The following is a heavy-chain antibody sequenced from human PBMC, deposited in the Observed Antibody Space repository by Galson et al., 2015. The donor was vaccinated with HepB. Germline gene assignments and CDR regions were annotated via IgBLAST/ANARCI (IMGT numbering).Heavy chain of an antibody. V-gene: IGHV3-33*01. CDR3: ARARGSYAFDM. J-gene: IGHJ3*02. CDR1: GFTFSSYG. Sequence: SLRLSCAASGFTFSSYGMHWVRQAPGKGLEWVAVIWYGGSNKYYADSVKGRFTISRDNAKNSLYLQMNSLRAEDTAVYYCARARGSYAFDMWGQGTMVTVSS. D-gene: IGHD1-26*01. CDR2: IWYGGSNK.